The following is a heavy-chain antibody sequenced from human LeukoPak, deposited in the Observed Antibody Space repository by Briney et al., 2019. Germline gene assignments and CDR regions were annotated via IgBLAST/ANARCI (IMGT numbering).Heavy chain of an antibody. Sequence: PSETLSLTCPVSGGSVSGYYWIWIRQPPGNGLEWVAYIHSGGGTNYNPSLKSRVTISVDTSKNQFSLKLSSVTAADTAVYYCARLTGGDPWPQRGWFDPWGQGTLVTVSS. V-gene: IGHV4-59*08. CDR2: IHSGGGT. CDR1: GGSVSGYY. CDR3: ARLTGGDPWPQRGWFDP. D-gene: IGHD2-21*02. J-gene: IGHJ5*02.